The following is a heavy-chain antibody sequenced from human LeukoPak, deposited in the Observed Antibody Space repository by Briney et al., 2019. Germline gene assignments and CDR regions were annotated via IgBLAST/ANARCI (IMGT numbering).Heavy chain of an antibody. CDR1: GYTFSDYG. CDR3: TRVVSRGYMDL. CDR2: ISVSSGTT. V-gene: IGHV1-18*01. J-gene: IGHJ4*02. Sequence: ASVKVACKASGYTFSDYGVTWVRQAPGQGLEWMGWISVSSGTTTYAEDFQGRLTISTDSSTGTAYMEIRSLRPDDTAVYFCTRVVSRGYMDLWGQGSLVTVAS. D-gene: IGHD6-25*01.